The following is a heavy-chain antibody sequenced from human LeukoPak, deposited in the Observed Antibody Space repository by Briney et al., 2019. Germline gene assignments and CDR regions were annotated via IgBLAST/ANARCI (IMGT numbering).Heavy chain of an antibody. CDR1: GCSISSHY. CDR2: IYYSGST. CDR3: ARVRGGLHITIFGVVTYRPNYYYMDV. D-gene: IGHD3-3*01. Sequence: SETLSLTCTVSGCSISSHYWSWIRQPPGKGLEWIGYIYYSGSTNYNPSLKSRVTISVDTSKNQFSLKLSSVTAADTAVYYCARVRGGLHITIFGVVTYRPNYYYMDVWGKGTTVTVSS. J-gene: IGHJ6*03. V-gene: IGHV4-59*11.